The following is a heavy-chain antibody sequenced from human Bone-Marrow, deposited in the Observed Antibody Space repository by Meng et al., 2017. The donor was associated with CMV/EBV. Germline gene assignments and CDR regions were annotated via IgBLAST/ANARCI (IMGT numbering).Heavy chain of an antibody. J-gene: IGHJ3*02. V-gene: IGHV3-23*01. D-gene: IGHD3-22*01. CDR2: INGGGGGT. CDR3: AKPPTMKIVPDTFHI. CDR1: GFIFNFYA. Sequence: GGSLRLSCAAFGFIFNFYAMSWVRPAPGKGLQWVSGINGGGGGTYYTDSVKGRFAITRDNSKNMLYLQMNSLRAEDTALYYCAKPPTMKIVPDTFHIWGQGTMVTVSS.